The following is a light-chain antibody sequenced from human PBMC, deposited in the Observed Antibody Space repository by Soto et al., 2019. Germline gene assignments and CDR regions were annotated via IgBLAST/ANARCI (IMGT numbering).Light chain of an antibody. V-gene: IGLV2-14*03. Sequence: QSALTQPASVSGSPGQSITVSCTGTSSDVGGYNSVSWYQQHPGKPPKLIIYEVSNRPSGVSDRFSGSKSGNTASLTISGLQAADEADYYCRSYTSTSSYVFANGTKV. CDR3: RSYTSTSSYV. CDR1: SSDVGGYNS. CDR2: EVS. J-gene: IGLJ1*01.